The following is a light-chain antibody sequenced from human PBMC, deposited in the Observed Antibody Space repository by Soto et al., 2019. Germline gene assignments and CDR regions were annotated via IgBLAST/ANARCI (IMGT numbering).Light chain of an antibody. CDR1: QSVSAW. CDR2: DVS. CDR3: QSYRNFSWT. Sequence: DIQMTQSPSTLSASVGDRVTITCRASQSVSAWLAWYQQKPGKAPKFLMYDVSTLESGVPLRFSGSGSGTEFTLTSNGLQPDDFATYYCQSYRNFSWTFGQGTKVDIK. V-gene: IGKV1-5*01. J-gene: IGKJ1*01.